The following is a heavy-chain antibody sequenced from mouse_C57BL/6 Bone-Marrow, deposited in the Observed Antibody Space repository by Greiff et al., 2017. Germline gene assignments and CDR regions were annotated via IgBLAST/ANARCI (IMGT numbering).Heavy chain of an antibody. Sequence: QVHVKQSGAELVRPGASVTLSCKASGYTFTDYEMHWVKQTPVHGLEWIGAIDPETGGTAYNQKFKGKAILTADKSSSTAYMELRSLTSEDSAVYDCTRAIYYGSSLDYWGQGTTLTVSS. CDR2: IDPETGGT. V-gene: IGHV1-15*01. J-gene: IGHJ2*01. CDR1: GYTFTDYE. D-gene: IGHD1-1*01. CDR3: TRAIYYGSSLDY.